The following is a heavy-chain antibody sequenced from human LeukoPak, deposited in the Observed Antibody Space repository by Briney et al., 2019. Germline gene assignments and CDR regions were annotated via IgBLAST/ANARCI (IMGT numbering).Heavy chain of an antibody. D-gene: IGHD3-22*01. CDR2: ISAYNGNT. J-gene: IGHJ5*02. V-gene: IGHV1-18*01. CDR1: GYTFTSYG. Sequence: ASVKVSCKASGYTFTSYGISWVRQAPGQGLEWMGWISAYNGNTNYAQKLQGRVTMTTDTSTSTAYMELRSLRSDDTAVYYCARVNYYDSRGYLDFDPWGQGTLVTVSS. CDR3: ARVNYYDSRGYLDFDP.